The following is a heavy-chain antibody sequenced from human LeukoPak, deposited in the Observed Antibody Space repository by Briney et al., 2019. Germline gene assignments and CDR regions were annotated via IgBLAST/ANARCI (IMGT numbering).Heavy chain of an antibody. Sequence: PGESLRLSCAASGFRFSGHYMSWIRQAPGKGLEWISYITNSGDFVNYADSVKGRFTISRDNAKNSLYLQMNSLRAEDTAVYYCAREARATPDFWGQGTVVTVSS. CDR2: ITNSGDFV. J-gene: IGHJ4*02. V-gene: IGHV3-11*01. CDR3: AREARATPDF. D-gene: IGHD1-26*01. CDR1: GFRFSGHY.